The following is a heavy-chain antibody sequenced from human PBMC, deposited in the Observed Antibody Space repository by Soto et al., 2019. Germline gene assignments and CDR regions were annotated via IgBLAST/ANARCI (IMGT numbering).Heavy chain of an antibody. Sequence: QVQLVQSGAEVKKPGASVKVSCKASGYTFTSYGISWVRQAPGQGLEWMGWISAYNGNTNYAQKLQGRVTMTTDTPTSTAYRELRSLRSDDTAVYYCARDKGGYSDGPTLDYWGQGTLVTFSS. CDR1: GYTFTSYG. CDR3: ARDKGGYSDGPTLDY. J-gene: IGHJ4*02. V-gene: IGHV1-18*04. CDR2: ISAYNGNT. D-gene: IGHD5-18*01.